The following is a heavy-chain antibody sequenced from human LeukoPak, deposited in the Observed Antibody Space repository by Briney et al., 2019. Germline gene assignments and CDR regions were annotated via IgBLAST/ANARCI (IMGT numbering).Heavy chain of an antibody. Sequence: AGGSLRLSCAASGFTFSSYGMSWVRQAPGKGLEWVSTLSGSGGSTYFGDSVKGRFTISRDNSKNRLYLKMNSLRAEDTGVYYCAKEATVTPGNVNWFDTWGQGTLVTVSS. CDR2: LSGSGGST. J-gene: IGHJ5*02. CDR1: GFTFSSYG. D-gene: IGHD4-17*01. CDR3: AKEATVTPGNVNWFDT. V-gene: IGHV3-23*01.